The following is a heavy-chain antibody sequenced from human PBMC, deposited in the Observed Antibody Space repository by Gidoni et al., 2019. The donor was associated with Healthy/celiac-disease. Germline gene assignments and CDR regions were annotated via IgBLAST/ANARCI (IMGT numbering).Heavy chain of an antibody. CDR2: IYWNDDK. D-gene: IGHD7-27*01. CDR3: AHRDRTGDPFDY. J-gene: IGHJ4*02. Sequence: QITLKESGPTLVKPTQTLTLTCTFSGFSLSTSGVGVRWIRQPPGKALEWLALIYWNDDKRYSPSLKSRLTITKDTSKNQVVLTMTNMDPVDTATYYCAHRDRTGDPFDYWGQGTLVTVSS. CDR1: GFSLSTSGVG. V-gene: IGHV2-5*01.